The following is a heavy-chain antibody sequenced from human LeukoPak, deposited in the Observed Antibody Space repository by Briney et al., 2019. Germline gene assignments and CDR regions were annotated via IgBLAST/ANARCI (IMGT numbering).Heavy chain of an antibody. Sequence: PGGSLRLSCAASGFTFSSSSMNWVRQAPGKGLEWVSYISSSSSTIYYADSVKGRFTISRDNAKNSLYLQMNSLRAEDTAVYYCARGYTYYYDSSGYYGYWGQGTLVTVSS. D-gene: IGHD3-22*01. CDR1: GFTFSSSS. CDR2: ISSSSSTI. J-gene: IGHJ4*02. CDR3: ARGYTYYYDSSGYYGY. V-gene: IGHV3-48*04.